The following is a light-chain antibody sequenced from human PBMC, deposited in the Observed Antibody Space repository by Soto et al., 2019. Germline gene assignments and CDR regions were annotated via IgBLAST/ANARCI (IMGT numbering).Light chain of an antibody. V-gene: IGKV1-33*01. CDR3: QHYDILPL. Sequence: DIQMTQSPSSLSASVGDRVTITCQTSQDLSNYLNWYQQKPGKAPKLLLYDASNLETGVPSRFSGSGSGTEFTFTISILQPEDFATYYCQHYDILPLFGQGTKVEIK. CDR2: DAS. J-gene: IGKJ2*01. CDR1: QDLSNY.